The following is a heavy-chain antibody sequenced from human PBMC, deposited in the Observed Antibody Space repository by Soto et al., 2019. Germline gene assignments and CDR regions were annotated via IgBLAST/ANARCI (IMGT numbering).Heavy chain of an antibody. CDR3: ASNPPGYYGLDV. J-gene: IGHJ6*02. V-gene: IGHV4-4*02. CDR1: GNSVSSTNW. Sequence: SETRSLTCAVSGNSVSSTNWWSWVRQPPGKGLEWIGEIYHSGSSNYNPSLKSRVTMSVDKAKNQFSLRLTSVTAADTALYFCASNPPGYYGLDVWGQGTTVRVSS. CDR2: IYHSGSS.